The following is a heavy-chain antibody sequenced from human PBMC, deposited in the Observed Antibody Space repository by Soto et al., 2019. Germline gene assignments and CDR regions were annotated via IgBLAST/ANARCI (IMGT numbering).Heavy chain of an antibody. CDR2: ISSSSSYI. CDR3: ARDPVSYYYYYGMDV. J-gene: IGHJ6*02. CDR1: GFTFSSYS. Sequence: GGSLRLSYAASGFTFSSYSMNWVRQAPGKGLEWVSSISSSSSYIYYADSVKGRFTISRDNAKNSLYLQMNSLRAEDTAVYYFARDPVSYYYYYGMDVWGQGTTVTVSS. V-gene: IGHV3-21*01. D-gene: IGHD3-16*02.